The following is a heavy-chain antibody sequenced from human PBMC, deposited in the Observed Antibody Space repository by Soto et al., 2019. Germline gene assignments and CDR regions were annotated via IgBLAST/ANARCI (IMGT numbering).Heavy chain of an antibody. D-gene: IGHD2-21*02. V-gene: IGHV1-69*01. CDR1: GGTFSSHS. J-gene: IGHJ4*02. CDR3: AREVGYGDFSAALLD. CDR2: IITLFGTS. Sequence: VQLMQSGAEVKKPGSSVKVSCKASGGTFSSHSINWVRQAPGQGLEWMGGIITLFGTSNYAQNFQGSVTIAADQSTSTAYMELHSLTSDDTAVYYCAREVGYGDFSAALLDGGQGTLVTVSS.